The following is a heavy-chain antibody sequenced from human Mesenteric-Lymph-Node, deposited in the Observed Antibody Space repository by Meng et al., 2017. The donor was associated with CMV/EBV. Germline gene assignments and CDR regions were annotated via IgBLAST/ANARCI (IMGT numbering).Heavy chain of an antibody. CDR2: IYYSGST. CDR3: ARDLGGGSIGYYYGMDV. V-gene: IGHV4-59*01. D-gene: IGHD2-15*01. Sequence: SETLSLACTVSGGSISSYYWSWIRQPPGKGLEWIGYIYYSGSTNYIPSLKSRVTISVDTSKNQFSLKLSSVTAADTAVYYCARDLGGGSIGYYYGMDVWGQGTTVTVSS. CDR1: GGSISSYY. J-gene: IGHJ6*02.